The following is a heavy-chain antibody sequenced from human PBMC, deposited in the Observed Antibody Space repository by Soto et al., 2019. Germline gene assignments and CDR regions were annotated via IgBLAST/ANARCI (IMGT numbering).Heavy chain of an antibody. D-gene: IGHD3-10*01. CDR3: ATHPGGGGY. V-gene: IGHV3-53*01. J-gene: IGHJ4*02. Sequence: EVQLVESGGGLIQPGGSLRLSCAVSGFTVSNNYMSWVRQAPGKGLEGVSVIYSGGYTAYGDSVKGRFTISRDNSKNTLYPQRNTQGAADPAVFSGATHPGGGGYWGQGTLVTVSS. CDR1: GFTVSNNY. CDR2: IYSGGYT.